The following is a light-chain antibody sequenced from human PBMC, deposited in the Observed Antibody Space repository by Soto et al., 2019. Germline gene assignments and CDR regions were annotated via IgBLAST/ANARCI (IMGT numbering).Light chain of an antibody. CDR2: AAS. CDR1: QSISMY. J-gene: IGKJ2*01. V-gene: IGKV1-39*01. CDR3: QQTYRPPYT. Sequence: DIQVTQSPSSLSASVGDRVTITCRASQSISMYLNWYQQKSGRAPNLLISAASTLQSGVPSRFSGSGSGANFTLSINSLQPEDFTTFYCQQTYRPPYTFGRGTKVEIK.